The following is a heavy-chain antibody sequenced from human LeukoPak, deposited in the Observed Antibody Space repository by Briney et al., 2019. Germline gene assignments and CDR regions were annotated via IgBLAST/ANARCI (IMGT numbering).Heavy chain of an antibody. Sequence: SETLSLTCTVSGASIFSYSWNWIRQPAGKGLEWIGRIYTSGSTNYNPSLKSRVTISVDKSKNQFSLKLTSVTAADTAIYYCARNSSGYGGAFDIWGQGTMVTVSS. CDR2: IYTSGST. D-gene: IGHD3-22*01. CDR3: ARNSSGYGGAFDI. J-gene: IGHJ3*02. V-gene: IGHV4-4*07. CDR1: GASIFSYS.